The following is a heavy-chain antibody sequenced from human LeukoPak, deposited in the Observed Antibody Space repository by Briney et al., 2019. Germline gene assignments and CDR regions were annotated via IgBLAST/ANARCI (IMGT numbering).Heavy chain of an antibody. CDR3: AASRSVDY. CDR1: GFTFSGYG. CDR2: ISSDGSNR. D-gene: IGHD3-3*01. Sequence: PGGSLRLSCAASGFTFSGYGMHWVRQAPDKGLEWVALISSDGSNRIYADSVKGRFSISRDNSKNTLYLQVNSLRAEDTAVYYCAASRSVDYWGQGTLVTVSS. J-gene: IGHJ4*02. V-gene: IGHV3-30*03.